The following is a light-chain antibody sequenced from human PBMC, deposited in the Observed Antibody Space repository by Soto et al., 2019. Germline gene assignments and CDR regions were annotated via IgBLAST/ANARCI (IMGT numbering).Light chain of an antibody. CDR1: SGSIGSNY. J-gene: IGLJ2*01. CDR2: EDK. Sequence: NFMLTQPHSVSESPGKTVTISCTRSSGSIGSNYVQWYQQRPGSAPTTVIYEDKQRPSGVPDRFSGSTDGSSNSASLTISGLQTEDEADYYCSSYTSSSSLVFGGGTKVTVL. CDR3: SSYTSSSSLV. V-gene: IGLV6-57*04.